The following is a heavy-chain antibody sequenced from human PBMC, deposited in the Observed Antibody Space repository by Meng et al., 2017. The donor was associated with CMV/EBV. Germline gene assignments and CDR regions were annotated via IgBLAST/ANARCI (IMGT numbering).Heavy chain of an antibody. CDR2: TNPNSGNT. V-gene: IGHV1-8*01. Sequence: ASVKVSCKASGYTFTSYDINWVRQATGQGLEWMGWTNPNSGNTGYAQKFQGRVTMTRNTSISTAYMELSSLRSEDTAVYYCASRRVVPAATNYYYGMDVWGQGTTVTVSS. CDR3: ASRRVVPAATNYYYGMDV. J-gene: IGHJ6*02. CDR1: GYTFTSYD. D-gene: IGHD2-2*01.